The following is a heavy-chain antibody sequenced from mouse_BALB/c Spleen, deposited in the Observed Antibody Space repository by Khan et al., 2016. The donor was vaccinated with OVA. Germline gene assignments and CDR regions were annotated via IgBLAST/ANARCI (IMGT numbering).Heavy chain of an antibody. CDR3: ARDVSRYNYAMDY. D-gene: IGHD1-1*01. CDR1: GYSITSDYA. CDR2: ISYSGST. Sequence: EVQLLETGPGLVKPSQSLSLTCTVTGYSITSDYAWNWIRQFPGNKLEWMGYISYSGSTNYNPSLKSRISITRDTSTNQFFLQLNSVTTEDTATCASARDVSRYNYAMDYWGQGTSVTVSA. J-gene: IGHJ4*01. V-gene: IGHV3-2*02.